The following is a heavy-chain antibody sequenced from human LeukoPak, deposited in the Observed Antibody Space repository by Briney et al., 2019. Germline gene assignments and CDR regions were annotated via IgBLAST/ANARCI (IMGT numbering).Heavy chain of an antibody. CDR2: ISSSGSTI. J-gene: IGHJ6*02. CDR1: GFTFSDYY. CDR3: ARATPQYQLPQDYGMDV. V-gene: IGHV3-11*01. Sequence: GGSLRLSCAASGFTFSDYYMSWIRQAPGKGLEWVSYISSSGSTIYYADSVKGRFTISRDNAKNSLYLQMNSLRAEDTAMYYCARATPQYQLPQDYGMDVWGQGTTVTVSS. D-gene: IGHD2-2*01.